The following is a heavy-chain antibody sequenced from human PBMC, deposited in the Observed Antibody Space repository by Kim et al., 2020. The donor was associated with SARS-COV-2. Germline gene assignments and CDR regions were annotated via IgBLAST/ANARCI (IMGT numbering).Heavy chain of an antibody. CDR2: ISYDGNKK. J-gene: IGHJ4*02. CDR1: GFTFSSYA. D-gene: IGHD3-10*01. Sequence: GGSLRLSCAASGFTFSSYAVHWVRQAPGEGLEWVAVISYDGNKKNYADSVKGRFTISRDNSKNTLYLQMNSLRAEDTAVYYCARDFGSWATYPDYWGQGTLVTVSS. V-gene: IGHV3-30-3*01. CDR3: ARDFGSWATYPDY.